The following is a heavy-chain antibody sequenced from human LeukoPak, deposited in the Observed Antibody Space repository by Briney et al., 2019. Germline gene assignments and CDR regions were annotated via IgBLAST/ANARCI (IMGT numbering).Heavy chain of an antibody. D-gene: IGHD1-7*01. Sequence: RPGGSLRLSCAASGFTFSSYAMSWVRQAPGKGLEWVSAISGSGGSTYYADSVKGRFTISRDNSKNTLYLQMNSLRAEDTAVYYCAKDLSGITGTIHWFDPWGQGTLVTVSS. J-gene: IGHJ5*02. CDR1: GFTFSSYA. CDR3: AKDLSGITGTIHWFDP. V-gene: IGHV3-23*01. CDR2: ISGSGGST.